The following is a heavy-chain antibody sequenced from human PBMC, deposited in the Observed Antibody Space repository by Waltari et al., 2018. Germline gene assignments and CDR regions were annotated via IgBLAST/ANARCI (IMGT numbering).Heavy chain of an antibody. CDR3: ARVRQQLVPGTDY. J-gene: IGHJ4*02. V-gene: IGHV4-39*07. CDR2: IYYSGST. Sequence: QLQLQESGPGLVKPSETLSLTCTVSGGSISSSSYYWGWIRQPPGKGLEWIGSIYYSGSTYYNPSLKSRVTISVDTSKNQFSLKLSSVTAADTAVYYCARVRQQLVPGTDYWGQGTLVTVSS. CDR1: GGSISSSSYY. D-gene: IGHD6-13*01.